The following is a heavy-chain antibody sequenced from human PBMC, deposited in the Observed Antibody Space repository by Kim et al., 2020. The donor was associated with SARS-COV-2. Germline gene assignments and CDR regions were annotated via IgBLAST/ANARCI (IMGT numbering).Heavy chain of an antibody. J-gene: IGHJ4*02. D-gene: IGHD4-4*01. CDR3: ARDMNPTVYDY. CDR2: T. Sequence: TKDSHKFKGRVTMSRDTSANTAYMELRSLTTEDTAFYYCARDMNPTVYDYWGQGTLVTVSS. V-gene: IGHV1-3*01.